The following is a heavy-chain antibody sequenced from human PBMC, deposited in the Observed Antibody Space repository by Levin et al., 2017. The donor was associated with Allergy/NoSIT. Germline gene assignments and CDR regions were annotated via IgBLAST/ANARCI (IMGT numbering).Heavy chain of an antibody. Sequence: PGGSLRLSCAASGFTFSSYEMNWVRQAPGKGLEWVSYISSSGSTIYYADSVKGRFTISRDNAKNSLYLQMNSLRAEDTAVYYCARQLRTGPENYYDSSGYYSPIYYFDYWGQGTLVTVSS. V-gene: IGHV3-48*03. J-gene: IGHJ4*02. CDR3: ARQLRTGPENYYDSSGYYSPIYYFDY. CDR2: ISSSGSTI. D-gene: IGHD3-22*01. CDR1: GFTFSSYE.